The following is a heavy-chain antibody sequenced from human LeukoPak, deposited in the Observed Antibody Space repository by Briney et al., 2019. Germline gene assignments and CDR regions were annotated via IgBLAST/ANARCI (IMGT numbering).Heavy chain of an antibody. D-gene: IGHD1-26*01. CDR3: ARIPSGYYYYYYMDV. V-gene: IGHV4-39*01. CDR1: GGSISSSSYY. CDR2: IYYGGST. J-gene: IGHJ6*03. Sequence: PSETLSLTCTVSGGSISSSSYYWGWIRQPPGKGLEWIGSIYYGGSTYYNPSLKSRVTISVDTSKNQFSLKLSSVTAADTAVYYCARIPSGYYYYYYMDVWGKGTTVTVSS.